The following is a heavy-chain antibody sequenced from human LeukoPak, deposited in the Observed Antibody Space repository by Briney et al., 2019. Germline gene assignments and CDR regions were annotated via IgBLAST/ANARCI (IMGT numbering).Heavy chain of an antibody. J-gene: IGHJ6*03. CDR2: IHYTGSA. Sequence: SETLSLTCTVSGGSISSSSYYWAWIRQPPGKGLEWIGSIHYTGSAYYSPSLKSRVTISADTSKNQFSLRLSSVTAADTALYYCARTGGSFYFYYYMDVWGKGTTVTVSS. CDR3: ARTGGSFYFYYYMDV. D-gene: IGHD1-26*01. CDR1: GGSISSSSYY. V-gene: IGHV4-39*07.